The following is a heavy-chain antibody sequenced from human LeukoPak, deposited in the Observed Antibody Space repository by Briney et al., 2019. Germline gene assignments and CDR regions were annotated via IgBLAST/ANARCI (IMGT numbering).Heavy chain of an antibody. CDR1: GFTVSSNY. CDR3: ARGAPYDYIWGSYRFASFDY. D-gene: IGHD3-16*02. CDR2: IYSGGST. J-gene: IGHJ4*02. V-gene: IGHV3-66*01. Sequence: GGSLRLSCAASGFTVSSNYMSWVRQAPGKGLEWVSVIYSGGSTYYADSVKGRFTISRDNSKNTLYLQMNSLRAEDTAVYYCARGAPYDYIWGSYRFASFDYWGQGTLVTVSS.